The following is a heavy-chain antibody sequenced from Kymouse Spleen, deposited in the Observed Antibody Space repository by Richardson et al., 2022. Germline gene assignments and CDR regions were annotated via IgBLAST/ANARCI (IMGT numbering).Heavy chain of an antibody. J-gene: IGHJ6*02. CDR1: GFTFDDYA. CDR3: AKALRFLEWFYYGMDV. CDR2: ISWNSGSI. Sequence: EVQLVESGGGLVQPGRSLRLSCAASGFTFDDYAMHWVRQAPGKGLEWVSGISWNSGSIGYADSVKGRFTISRDNAKNSLYLQMNSLRAEDTALYYCAKALRFLEWFYYGMDVWGQGTTVTVSS. D-gene: IGHD3-3*01. V-gene: IGHV3-9*01.